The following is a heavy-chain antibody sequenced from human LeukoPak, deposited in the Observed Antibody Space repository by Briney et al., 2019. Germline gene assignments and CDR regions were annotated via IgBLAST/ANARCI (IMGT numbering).Heavy chain of an antibody. CDR2: ISDSGGST. V-gene: IGHV3-23*01. CDR3: AKRPGPAVTGPFDY. J-gene: IGHJ4*02. D-gene: IGHD6-19*01. CDR1: GFTFSTYA. Sequence: PGGSLRLSCAASGFTFSTYAMSWVRQAPGRGLEWVSSISDSGGSTYHADSMKGRFTISRDNSKNTLYLQMNSLSAEDTALYYCAKRPGPAVTGPFDYWGQGTLVTVSS.